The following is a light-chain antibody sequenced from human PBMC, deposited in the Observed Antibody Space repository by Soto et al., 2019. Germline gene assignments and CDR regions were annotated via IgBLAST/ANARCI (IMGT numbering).Light chain of an antibody. CDR3: LLSYSGPRV. CDR1: TGAVTSGHY. CDR2: DTN. Sequence: QTVVTQEPSLTVSPGGTGTLTCGSSTGAVTSGHYPYWFQQKPGQAPTTLIYDTNNKYSWTPARFSGSLLGGKAALTLSGAQPEDEAEYYCLLSYSGPRVFGGGTKVTVL. V-gene: IGLV7-46*01. J-gene: IGLJ2*01.